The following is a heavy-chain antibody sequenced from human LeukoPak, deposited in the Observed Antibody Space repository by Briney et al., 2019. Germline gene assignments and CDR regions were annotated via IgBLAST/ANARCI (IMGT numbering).Heavy chain of an antibody. D-gene: IGHD3-10*01. V-gene: IGHV4-30-4*01. CDR2: IYYSGST. CDR1: GGSISSGDYY. CDR3: ARDVRGGFGESYYGMDV. Sequence: SQTLSLTCTVSGGSISSGDYYWSWIRQPPGKGLEWIGYIYYSGSTYYNPSLKSRVTISVDTSKNQFSLKLSSVTAADTAVYYCARDVRGGFGESYYGMDVWGQGTTVTVSS. J-gene: IGHJ6*02.